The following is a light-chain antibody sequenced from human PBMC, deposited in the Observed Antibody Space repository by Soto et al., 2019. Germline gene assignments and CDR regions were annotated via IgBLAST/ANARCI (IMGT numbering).Light chain of an antibody. CDR3: QQYGSSPGT. Sequence: IELTQSPGTLSFSPGERATLPCRASQSLSSSQLAWYQQKPGQAPRLLIHDASSRATGISDRFTGSGSGTDFTLTISRLESEDFAVYYCQQYGSSPGTFGQGTKVDI. J-gene: IGKJ1*01. V-gene: IGKV3-20*01. CDR1: QSLSSSQ. CDR2: DAS.